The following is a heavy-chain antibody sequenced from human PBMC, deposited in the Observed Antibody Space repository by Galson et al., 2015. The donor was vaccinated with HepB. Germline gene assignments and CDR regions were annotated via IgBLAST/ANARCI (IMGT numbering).Heavy chain of an antibody. CDR3: TRRKGPTIWDNWFDP. CDR1: GFTFSDST. Sequence: SLRLSCAASGFTFSDSTLHWVRLASGKGLEWVGRIRSKAHSYATAYAASLKGRFTISRDDSKSTAYLQMNSLETEDTAVYYCTRRKGPTIWDNWFDPWGQGTLVTVSS. J-gene: IGHJ5*02. CDR2: IRSKAHSYAT. V-gene: IGHV3-73*01. D-gene: IGHD1-26*01.